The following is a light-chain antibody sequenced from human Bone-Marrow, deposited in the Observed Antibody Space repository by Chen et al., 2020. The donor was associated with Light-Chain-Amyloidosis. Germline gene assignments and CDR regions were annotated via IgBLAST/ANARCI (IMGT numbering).Light chain of an antibody. CDR2: EVT. CDR3: SSYTITNTRV. Sequence: QSALTQPASVSGAPGQSITISCNGTSSDVGGDNHVSWYQQHPDKAPNLMIYEVTNRPSWVPDRFSGSKSDNTASLTSSGLQTEDEADYFCSSYTITNTRVFGSGTRVTVL. J-gene: IGLJ1*01. V-gene: IGLV2-14*01. CDR1: SSDVGGDNH.